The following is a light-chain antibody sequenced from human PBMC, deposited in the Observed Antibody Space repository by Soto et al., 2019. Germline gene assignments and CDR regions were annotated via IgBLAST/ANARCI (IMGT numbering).Light chain of an antibody. V-gene: IGLV2-14*01. Sequence: QSALTQPASVSGSPGQSIAISCTGTSSDVGGYNYVSWYQQLPGKAPKLLISEVSNRPSGVSHRFSGSKSGNTASLTISGLQAEDEADYYCSSYRTGGPFVFGTGTKVPVL. CDR2: EVS. CDR1: SSDVGGYNY. J-gene: IGLJ1*01. CDR3: SSYRTGGPFV.